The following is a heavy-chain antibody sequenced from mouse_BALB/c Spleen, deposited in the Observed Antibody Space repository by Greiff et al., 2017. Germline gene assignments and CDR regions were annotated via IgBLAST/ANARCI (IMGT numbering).Heavy chain of an antibody. J-gene: IGHJ3*01. Sequence: VQLQQSGAELVKPGASVKLSCTASGFNIKDTYMHWVKQRPEQGLEWIGRIDPANGNTKYDPKFQGKATITADTSSNTAYLQLSSLTSEDTAVYYCARRDYDGTWFGYWGQGTLVTVSA. V-gene: IGHV14-3*02. CDR2: IDPANGNT. CDR1: GFNIKDTY. D-gene: IGHD2-4*01. CDR3: ARRDYDGTWFGY.